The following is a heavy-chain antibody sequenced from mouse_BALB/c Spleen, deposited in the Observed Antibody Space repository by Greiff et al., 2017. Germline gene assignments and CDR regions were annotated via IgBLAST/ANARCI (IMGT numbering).Heavy chain of an antibody. CDR3: ARGEASLYAMDY. V-gene: IGHV5-4*02. J-gene: IGHJ4*01. D-gene: IGHD6-1*01. Sequence: EVQVVESGGGLVKPGGSLKLSCAASGFTFSDYYMYWVRQTPEKRLEWVATISDGGSYTYYPDSVKGRFTISRDNAKNNLYLQMSSLKSEDTAMYYCARGEASLYAMDYWGQGTSVTVSS. CDR1: GFTFSDYY. CDR2: ISDGGSYT.